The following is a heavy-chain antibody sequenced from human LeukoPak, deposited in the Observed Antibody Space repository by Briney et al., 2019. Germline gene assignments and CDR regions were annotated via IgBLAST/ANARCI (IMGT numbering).Heavy chain of an antibody. CDR2: ISSSSSYI. CDR3: ARDLRVVPAAIDY. D-gene: IGHD2-2*01. Sequence: PGGSLRLSCAASGFTFSDYYMSWIRQAPGKGLEWVSYISSSSSYIYYADSVKGRFTISRDNAKNSLYLQMNSLRAEDTAVYYCARDLRVVPAAIDYWGQGTLVTVSS. V-gene: IGHV3-11*06. J-gene: IGHJ4*02. CDR1: GFTFSDYY.